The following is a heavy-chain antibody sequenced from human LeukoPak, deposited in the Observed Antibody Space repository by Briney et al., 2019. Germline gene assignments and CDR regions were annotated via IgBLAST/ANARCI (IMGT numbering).Heavy chain of an antibody. CDR2: IYYSGST. CDR1: GGSIRGSSYH. V-gene: IGHV4-61*05. CDR3: ARVRGIYSSSSYWFDP. D-gene: IGHD6-6*01. Sequence: SETLSLTCTVSGGSIRGSSYHWGWIRQPPGKGLEWIGYIYYSGSTNYNPSLKSRVTISVDTSKNQFSLKLSSVTAADTAVYYCARVRGIYSSSSYWFDPWGQGTLVTVSS. J-gene: IGHJ5*02.